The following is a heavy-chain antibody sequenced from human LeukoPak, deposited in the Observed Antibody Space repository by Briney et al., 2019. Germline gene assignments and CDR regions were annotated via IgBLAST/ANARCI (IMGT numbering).Heavy chain of an antibody. Sequence: ASVKVSCKASRCTFTSYYMHWVRQAPGQGLEWMGIINPSGGSTSYAQKFQGRVTMTRDTSTSTVYMELSSLRSEDTAVYYCASPRAYEKYYFDYWGQGTLVTVSS. CDR1: RCTFTSYY. CDR2: INPSGGST. CDR3: ASPRAYEKYYFDY. V-gene: IGHV1-46*01. D-gene: IGHD3-3*01. J-gene: IGHJ4*02.